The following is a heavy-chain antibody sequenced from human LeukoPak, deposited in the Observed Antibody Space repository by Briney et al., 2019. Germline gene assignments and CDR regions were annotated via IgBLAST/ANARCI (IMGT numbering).Heavy chain of an antibody. Sequence: GGSLRRSCVASGFTFNNYVMSWVRQAPGKGLEWVSVISNSGGSTYYADSVKGRFTISRDNSKNTLYLQMNSLRAEDTAVYYCARIYLKMASASWGQGTLVTVSS. D-gene: IGHD2-8*01. J-gene: IGHJ5*02. CDR1: GFTFNNYV. V-gene: IGHV3-23*01. CDR3: ARIYLKMASAS. CDR2: ISNSGGST.